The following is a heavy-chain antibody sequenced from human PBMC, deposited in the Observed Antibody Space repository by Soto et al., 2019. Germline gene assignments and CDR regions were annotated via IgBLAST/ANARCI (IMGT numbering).Heavy chain of an antibody. D-gene: IGHD3-10*02. Sequence: GGSLRLSCAASGVTFSRFSMHWVRQAPGKGLAWVAVISSDGNNKHFAESVKGRFSISSDDYNNKVYLEMKNLSGDDSAVYYCAGDRGMFLSYYYYGMDVWGQGTTVTVSS. CDR3: AGDRGMFLSYYYYGMDV. CDR1: GVTFSRFS. CDR2: ISSDGNNK. V-gene: IGHV3-30-3*01. J-gene: IGHJ6*02.